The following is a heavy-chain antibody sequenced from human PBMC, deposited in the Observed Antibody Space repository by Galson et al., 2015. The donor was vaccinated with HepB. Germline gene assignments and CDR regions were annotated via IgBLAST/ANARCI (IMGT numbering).Heavy chain of an antibody. CDR2: ISAYNGNT. D-gene: IGHD6-19*01. CDR1: GYTFTSYG. J-gene: IGHJ4*02. V-gene: IGHV1-18*01. CDR3: ARDRNWAVAGTDFDY. Sequence: CKASGYTFTSYGISWVRQAPGQGLEWMGWISAYNGNTNYAQKLQGRVTMTTDTSTSTAYMKLRSLRSDDTAVYYCARDRNWAVAGTDFDYWGQGTLVTVSS.